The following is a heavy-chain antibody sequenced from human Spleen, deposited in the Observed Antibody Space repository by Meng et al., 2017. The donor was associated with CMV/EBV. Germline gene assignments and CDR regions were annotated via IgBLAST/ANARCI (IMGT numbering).Heavy chain of an antibody. J-gene: IGHJ4*02. CDR2: IRYDGTRE. V-gene: IGHV3-30*02. Sequence: GGSLRLSCSVSGFTFTNYGFNWVRQAPGKGLEWVAFIRYDGTREYYADSVRGRFTISRDNSKNTLYLQMNSLRGEDSAVYYCAKDTVRYCSSSTCHYFDSWGLGTLVTVSS. CDR1: GFTFTNYG. CDR3: AKDTVRYCSSSTCHYFDS. D-gene: IGHD2-2*01.